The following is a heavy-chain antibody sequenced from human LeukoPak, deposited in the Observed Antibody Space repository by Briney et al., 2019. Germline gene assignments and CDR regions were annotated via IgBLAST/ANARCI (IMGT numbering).Heavy chain of an antibody. J-gene: IGHJ4*02. CDR1: GFTVSNNY. D-gene: IGHD4-17*01. CDR3: ARDKSYGDSEDY. CDR2: VYSGGST. Sequence: GGSLRLSCAASGFTVSNNYMSWVRQAPGKGLEWVSFVYSGGSTYYADSVKGRFTISRDNSKNTLYLQMNSLRAEETAVYYCARDKSYGDSEDYWGQGTLVTVSS. V-gene: IGHV3-66*01.